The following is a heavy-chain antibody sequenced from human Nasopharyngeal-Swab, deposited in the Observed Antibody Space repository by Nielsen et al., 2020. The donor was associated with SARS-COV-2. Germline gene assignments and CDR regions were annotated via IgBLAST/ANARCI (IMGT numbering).Heavy chain of an antibody. V-gene: IGHV3-23*01. CDR2: ISGSDYST. CDR1: GFTFSSYW. D-gene: IGHD5-12*01. J-gene: IGHJ6*02. CDR3: AKDRDSGDDSDDYYHYYGMDV. Sequence: GGSLRLSCAASGFTFSSYWMSWVRQAPGKGLEWVSVISGSDYSTHYADSVKGRFTISRDNSKNTVSLQMNSLRAEDTAIYYCAKDRDSGDDSDDYYHYYGMDVWGQGTTVTVSS.